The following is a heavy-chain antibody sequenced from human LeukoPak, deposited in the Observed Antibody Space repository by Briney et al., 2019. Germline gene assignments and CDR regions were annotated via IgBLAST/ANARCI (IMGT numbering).Heavy chain of an antibody. V-gene: IGHV3-7*01. CDR3: ASAPNENYFDF. CDR1: GFTFSSYW. CDR2: INQDGSAK. J-gene: IGHJ4*02. Sequence: GGSLRLSCAASGFTFSSYWMSWVRQAPGKGLEWVANINQDGSAKDYGGFVEGRFTISRDNAKNSLYLQMNSLTAEDTAVYFCASAPNENYFDFWGQGTLVTVSS.